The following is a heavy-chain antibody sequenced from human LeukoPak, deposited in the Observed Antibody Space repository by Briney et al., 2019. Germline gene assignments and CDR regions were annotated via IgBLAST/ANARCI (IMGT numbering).Heavy chain of an antibody. CDR3: ARGYPLPSYDILTPDY. Sequence: GGSLRLSCAASEFTFSNHWMHWVRQAPGKGLVWVSHINGDGRTTTYADSVKGRFTISRDNSKNTLYLQMNSLRAEDTAVYYCARGYPLPSYDILTPDYWGQGTLVTVSS. J-gene: IGHJ4*02. V-gene: IGHV3-74*01. D-gene: IGHD3-9*01. CDR1: EFTFSNHW. CDR2: INGDGRTT.